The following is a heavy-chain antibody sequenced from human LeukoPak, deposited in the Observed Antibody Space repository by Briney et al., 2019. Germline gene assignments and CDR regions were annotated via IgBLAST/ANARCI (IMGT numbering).Heavy chain of an antibody. D-gene: IGHD1-1*01. CDR2: INPSRGST. CDR3: TRGVQLERRYYNWFDP. CDR1: GYTFTSYY. Sequence: ASVKVSCKASGYTFTSYYIHWVRQAPGQGLEWMGMINPSRGSTSYAQKFQGGLTMTRDTSTSTVYMELSSLRSEDTAVYYCTRGVQLERRYYNWFDPWGQEPWSPSPQ. V-gene: IGHV1-46*01. J-gene: IGHJ5*02.